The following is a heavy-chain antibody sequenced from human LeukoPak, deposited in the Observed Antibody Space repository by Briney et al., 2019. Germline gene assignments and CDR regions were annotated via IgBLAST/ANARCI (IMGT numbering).Heavy chain of an antibody. V-gene: IGHV5-10-1*01. CDR3: TRHGSGWYVTGDY. CDR2: IDPRDSHV. D-gene: IGHD6-19*01. CDR1: GSSFSNSW. J-gene: IGHJ4*02. Sequence: GESLRISCKGSGSSFSNSWISWVRQTPGKVLEWMGRIDPRDSHVTYSPSFQGHVTISSDKSINTAYLQWSSLKASDTAIYYCTRHGSGWYVTGDYWGQGTLITVSS.